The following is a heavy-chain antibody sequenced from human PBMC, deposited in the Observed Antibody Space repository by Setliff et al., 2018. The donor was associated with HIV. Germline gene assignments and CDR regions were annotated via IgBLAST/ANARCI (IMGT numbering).Heavy chain of an antibody. J-gene: IGHJ4*02. Sequence: RGSLRLSCAASGFTFSSYWMHWVRQAPGKGLVWVSRISGDGTNTDDADSVKGRFIISRDNANNTLYLQMNSLRADDTAVYYCVKDSEGGYTYGAYDYWGQGTLVTVSS. V-gene: IGHV3-74*01. CDR1: GFTFSSYW. CDR3: VKDSEGGYTYGAYDY. D-gene: IGHD5-18*01. CDR2: ISGDGTNT.